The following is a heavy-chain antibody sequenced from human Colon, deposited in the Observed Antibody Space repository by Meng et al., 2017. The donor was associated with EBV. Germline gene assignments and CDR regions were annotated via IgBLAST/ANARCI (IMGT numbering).Heavy chain of an antibody. J-gene: IGHJ4*02. D-gene: IGHD1-1*01. Sequence: EVHLVESGGGLVRPGGSVRLSCVGSGVIFRTCSMKWVRQAPGKGLALVASLSDSGTYMYYADSVRGRFTITGDYAKNSLYWEMNSLTAEDTGVYYCARRVGTGFDYWGQGTLVTVSS. CDR1: GVIFRTCS. V-gene: IGHV3-21*01. CDR3: ARRVGTGFDY. CDR2: LSDSGTYM.